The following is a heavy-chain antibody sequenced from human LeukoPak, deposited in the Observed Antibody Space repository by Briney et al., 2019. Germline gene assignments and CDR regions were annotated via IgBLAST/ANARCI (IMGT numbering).Heavy chain of an antibody. D-gene: IGHD2-2*01. CDR2: IIPIFGTA. J-gene: IGHJ4*02. Sequence: SVTVSCKASGGTFSSYAISWVRQAPGQGLEWMGGIIPIFGTANYAQKFQGRVTITADESTSTAYMELSSLRSEDTAVYYCARAGVPATATGHYFDYWGQGTLVTVSS. V-gene: IGHV1-69*13. CDR3: ARAGVPATATGHYFDY. CDR1: GGTFSSYA.